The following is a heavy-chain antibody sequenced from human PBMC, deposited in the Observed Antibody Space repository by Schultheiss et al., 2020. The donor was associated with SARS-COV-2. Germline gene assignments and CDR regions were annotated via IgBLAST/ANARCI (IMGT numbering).Heavy chain of an antibody. J-gene: IGHJ6*02. CDR3: ARGLEDIVVVPAASDYYYYGMDV. Sequence: GGSLRLSCAASGFTFSSYSMNWVRQAPGKGLEWVSYISSSSSTIYYADSVKGRFTISRDNAKNSLYLQMNSLRDEDTAVYYCARGLEDIVVVPAASDYYYYGMDVWGQGTTVTVSS. D-gene: IGHD2-2*01. CDR2: ISSSSSTI. V-gene: IGHV3-48*02. CDR1: GFTFSSYS.